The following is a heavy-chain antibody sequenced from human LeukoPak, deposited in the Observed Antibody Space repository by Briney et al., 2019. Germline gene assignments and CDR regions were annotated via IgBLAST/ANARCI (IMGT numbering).Heavy chain of an antibody. CDR2: INSDGSST. Sequence: GGSLRLSCAASGFTFSSYWMYWVRQAPGKGLVWVSHINSDGSSTNYADSVKGRFTISRDNARNTLYLQMNSLRAEDTAVYYCALVRGGREGEFDYWGQGTLVAVPS. CDR1: GFTFSSYW. D-gene: IGHD3-10*01. CDR3: ALVRGGREGEFDY. V-gene: IGHV3-74*01. J-gene: IGHJ4*02.